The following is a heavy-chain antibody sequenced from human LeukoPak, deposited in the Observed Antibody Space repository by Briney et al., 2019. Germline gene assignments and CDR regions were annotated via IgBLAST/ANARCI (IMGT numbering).Heavy chain of an antibody. CDR3: ASTGWLYYFDY. V-gene: IGHV3-53*01. D-gene: IGHD2-8*02. CDR2: IYSGGST. CDR1: GFTFSTYA. J-gene: IGHJ4*02. Sequence: GGSLRLSCAASGFTFSTYAMSWVRQAPGKGLEWVSVIYSGGSTYYADSVKGRFTISRDNSKNTLYLQMNSLRAEDTAVYYCASTGWLYYFDYWGQGTLVTVSS.